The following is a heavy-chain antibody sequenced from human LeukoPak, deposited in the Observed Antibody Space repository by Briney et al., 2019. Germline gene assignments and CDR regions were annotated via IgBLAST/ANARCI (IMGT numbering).Heavy chain of an antibody. CDR1: GFTFSSYW. D-gene: IGHD4-17*01. CDR3: AKASYGDYGNCDY. Sequence: PGGSLRLSCAASGFTFSSYWMSWVRQAPGKGLEWVANIKRDGSEKYHVDSVKGRFTISRDNAKNSLYLQMNSLRAEDTALYYCAKASYGDYGNCDYWGQGTLVTVSS. J-gene: IGHJ4*02. V-gene: IGHV3-7*03. CDR2: IKRDGSEK.